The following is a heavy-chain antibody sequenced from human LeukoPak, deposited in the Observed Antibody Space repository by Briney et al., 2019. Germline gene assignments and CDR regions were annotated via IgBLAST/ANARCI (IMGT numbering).Heavy chain of an antibody. V-gene: IGHV4-34*01. CDR3: ARTAGYSGYDYNS. CDR2: INHSGST. J-gene: IGHJ4*02. D-gene: IGHD5-12*01. Sequence: SETLSLTCAVYGGSFSGYYWSWIRQPPGKGLEWIGEINHSGSTNYNPSLKSRVTIPVDTSKNQFSLKLSSVTAADTAVYYCARTAGYSGYDYNSWGQGTLVTVSS. CDR1: GGSFSGYY.